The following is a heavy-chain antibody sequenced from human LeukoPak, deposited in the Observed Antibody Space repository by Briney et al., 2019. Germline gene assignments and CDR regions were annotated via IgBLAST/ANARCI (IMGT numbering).Heavy chain of an antibody. CDR3: ARDRYYDILTGSRGFDY. D-gene: IGHD3-9*01. CDR2: IWYDGSNK. J-gene: IGHJ4*02. CDR1: GFTFSSYG. V-gene: IGHV3-33*01. Sequence: GGSLRLSCAASGFTFSSYGMHWVRQAPGKGLEWVAVIWYDGSNKYYADSVKGRFIISRDNSKNTLYLQMNSLRAEDTAVYYCARDRYYDILTGSRGFDYWGQGTLVTVSS.